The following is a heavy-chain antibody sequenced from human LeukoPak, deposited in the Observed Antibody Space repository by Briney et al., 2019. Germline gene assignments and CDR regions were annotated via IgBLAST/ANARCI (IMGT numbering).Heavy chain of an antibody. D-gene: IGHD4-17*01. CDR1: GASINSDW. J-gene: IGHJ4*02. CDR2: IYYSGST. Sequence: PSETLSLTCTVSGASINSDWWSWIRQPPGKGLEWIGYIYYSGSTNYNPSLKSRVTISVDTSKNQFSLKLSSVTAADTAVYYCARGGYGDSSFDYWGQGTLVTVSS. V-gene: IGHV4-59*01. CDR3: ARGGYGDSSFDY.